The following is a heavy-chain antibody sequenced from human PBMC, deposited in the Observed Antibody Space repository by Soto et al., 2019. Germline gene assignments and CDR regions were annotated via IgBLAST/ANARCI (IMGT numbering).Heavy chain of an antibody. J-gene: IGHJ3*02. Sequence: SETLSLTCTVSGGSISSYYWSWIRQPPGKGLEWIGYIYYSGSTNYNPSLKSRVTISVDTSKNQFSLKLSSVTAADTAVYYCARLRSVFLFCCYGEGGDVLDIWGRGTMVTVSS. V-gene: IGHV4-59*08. CDR2: IYYSGST. CDR1: GGSISSYY. CDR3: ARLRSVFLFCCYGEGGDVLDI. D-gene: IGHD3-16*01.